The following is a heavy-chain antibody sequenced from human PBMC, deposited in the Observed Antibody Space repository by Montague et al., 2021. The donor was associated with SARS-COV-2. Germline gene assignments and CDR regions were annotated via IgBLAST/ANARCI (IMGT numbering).Heavy chain of an antibody. J-gene: IGHJ4*02. CDR1: GYSINSNYY. CDR3: ARHYDHSSRVDS. D-gene: IGHD3-16*01. Sequence: SETLSLTCTVSGYSINSNYYWGWIRQPPGKGLEWIGCSYHSGTTXXHPXHKSRVTISLDTSNNHFSLKVTSVTAADTAIYYCARHYDHSSRVDSWGQGTLVTVSS. V-gene: IGHV4-38-2*02. CDR2: SYHSGTT.